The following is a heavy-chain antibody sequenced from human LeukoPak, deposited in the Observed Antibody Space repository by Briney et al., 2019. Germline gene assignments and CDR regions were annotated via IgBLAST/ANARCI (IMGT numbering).Heavy chain of an antibody. Sequence: SGGSLRLSCAASGFTFSSYWMHWVRQAPGKGLVWVSRINSDGSSTSYADSVKGRFTISRDNAKNTLYLQMNSLRAEDTAVCYCAREYGGNAPLGYWGQGTLVTVSS. CDR3: AREYGGNAPLGY. V-gene: IGHV3-74*01. CDR1: GFTFSSYW. J-gene: IGHJ4*02. CDR2: INSDGSST. D-gene: IGHD4-23*01.